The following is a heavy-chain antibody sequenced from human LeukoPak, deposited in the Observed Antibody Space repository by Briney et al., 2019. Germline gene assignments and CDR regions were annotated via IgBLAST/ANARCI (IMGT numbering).Heavy chain of an antibody. D-gene: IGHD3-16*01. V-gene: IGHV3-23*01. CDR1: GFTFSSYG. J-gene: IGHJ4*02. Sequence: AGGSLRLSCAASGFTFSSYGMHWVRQAPGKGLEWVSTISDTGDDTYYADSVKGRFTISRDNSKNTVFLVMNSMRAEDTAVYYRAKGHYGGDETWGSDYWGQGTLVTVSS. CDR2: ISDTGDDT. CDR3: AKGHYGGDETWGSDY.